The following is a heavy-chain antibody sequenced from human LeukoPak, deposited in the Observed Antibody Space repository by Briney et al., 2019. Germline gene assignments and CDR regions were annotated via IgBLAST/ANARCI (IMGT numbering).Heavy chain of an antibody. D-gene: IGHD6-25*01. CDR1: GGSISSSSYY. J-gene: IGHJ4*02. Sequence: PSEALSLTCTVSGGSISSSSYYLAWIRQPPGKELQWVGSLYYSGRTFYTPSLESRVTMSIDTSNNQFSLRMSSVTTADTAVYYCARLAAGTWSYDYWGQGSLVTVSS. V-gene: IGHV4-39*01. CDR3: ARLAAGTWSYDY. CDR2: LYYSGRT.